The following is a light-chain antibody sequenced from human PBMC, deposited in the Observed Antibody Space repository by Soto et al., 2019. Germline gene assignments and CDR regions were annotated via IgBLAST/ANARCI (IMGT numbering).Light chain of an antibody. J-gene: IGKJ3*01. Sequence: TVMTQSPATLSLSLGERATLSCRASRSVNSNLAWYQQKPGQAPRLLIYGASTRATGVPARFSGSGSGTEFTLTISSLQSEYVAVYYCQQYSSWPPFTFGPGT. CDR3: QQYSSWPPFT. CDR1: RSVNSN. CDR2: GAS. V-gene: IGKV3-15*01.